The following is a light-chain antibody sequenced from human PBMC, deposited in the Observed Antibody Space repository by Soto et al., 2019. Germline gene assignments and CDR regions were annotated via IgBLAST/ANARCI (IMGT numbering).Light chain of an antibody. CDR2: GAS. Sequence: PGGRATLSCRASQSVNNNYLAWYQQKPGQAPRLLIYGASSGATGIPDRFSGSGSGTDFALTITKLEPEDFAMYYCQQYATSPITFGQGTRLEV. CDR3: QQYATSPIT. V-gene: IGKV3-20*01. CDR1: QSVNNNY. J-gene: IGKJ5*01.